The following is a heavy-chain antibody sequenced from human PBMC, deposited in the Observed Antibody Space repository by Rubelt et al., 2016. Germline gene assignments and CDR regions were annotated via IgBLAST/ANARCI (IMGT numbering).Heavy chain of an antibody. J-gene: IGHJ3*02. CDR2: RGNDDI. CDR3: VRDRDWAFDM. CDR1: GFTVSSNY. V-gene: IGHV3-53*01. Sequence: EVQLVESGGGLIQPGGSLRLSCAASGFTVSSNYMSWVRQAPGKGLEWLSYRGNDDIQYADSVKGRFTISRDNAKDSLFLQMNSLRAEDTAVYYCVRDRDWAFDMWGQGTMVTVSS. D-gene: IGHD3/OR15-3a*01.